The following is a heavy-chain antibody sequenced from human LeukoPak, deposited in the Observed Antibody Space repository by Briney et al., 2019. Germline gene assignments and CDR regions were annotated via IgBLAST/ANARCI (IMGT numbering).Heavy chain of an antibody. V-gene: IGHV1-2*04. CDR1: GYTFTGYY. CDR2: INPNSGGT. Sequence: GASVKVSCKASGYTFTGYYMHWVRQAPGQGLEWMGWINPNSGGTNYAQKFQGWVTMTRDTSIGTAYMELSRLRSDDTAVYYCARSGYGDYVLRYYYGMDVWGQGTTVTVSS. CDR3: ARSGYGDYVLRYYYGMDV. D-gene: IGHD4-17*01. J-gene: IGHJ6*02.